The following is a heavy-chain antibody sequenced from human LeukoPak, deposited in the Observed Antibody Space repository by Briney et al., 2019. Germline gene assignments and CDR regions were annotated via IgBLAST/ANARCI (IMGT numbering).Heavy chain of an antibody. CDR3: ARSGYCTSSSCYRITANWFDP. D-gene: IGHD2-2*02. CDR2: IYTSGSS. V-gene: IGHV4-4*07. Sequence: SETLSLTCTVSGASISSYYWSWIRQPAGKGLEWIGRIYTSGSSNYNPSLKSRVTMSVDPSKNQLSLKLSSVTAADTAVYYCARSGYCTSSSCYRITANWFDPWGQGTLVTVSS. J-gene: IGHJ5*02. CDR1: GASISSYY.